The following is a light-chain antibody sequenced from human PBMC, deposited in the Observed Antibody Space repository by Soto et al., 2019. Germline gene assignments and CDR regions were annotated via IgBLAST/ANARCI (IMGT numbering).Light chain of an antibody. Sequence: IELVESAGRCFFYPRKSAPLSCRASQTISIYLIWYQQKPGQAPRLLIYDVSNRATGIPARFSGSGSGTEFTLTISSLQSEDFAVYYCQQYNNWPLTFAGGAKV. CDR2: DVS. CDR3: QQYNNWPLT. V-gene: IGKV3-11*01. CDR1: QTISIY. J-gene: IGKJ4*01.